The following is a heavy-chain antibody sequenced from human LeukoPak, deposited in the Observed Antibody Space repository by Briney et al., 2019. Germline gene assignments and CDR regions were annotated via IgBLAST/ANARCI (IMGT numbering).Heavy chain of an antibody. CDR3: ARDVFGESFDY. Sequence: ASVKVSCKASGYTFTNFGISWVRQAPGQGLEWMGWISAYNGNTNYAQRLQGRVTMTTDTSTSTAYMELRSLRSDDTAVYYCARDVFGESFDYWGQGTLVTVSS. J-gene: IGHJ4*02. CDR1: GYTFTNFG. V-gene: IGHV1-18*01. CDR2: ISAYNGNT. D-gene: IGHD3-10*01.